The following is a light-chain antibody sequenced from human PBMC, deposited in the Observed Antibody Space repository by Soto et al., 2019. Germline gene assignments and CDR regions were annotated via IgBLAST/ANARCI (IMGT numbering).Light chain of an antibody. V-gene: IGKV3-20*01. J-gene: IGKJ1*01. Sequence: EIVLTQSPGTLSLSPGERATLSCRASQSVSSTYLAWYQQKPGQAPRLLIYGASSRATGIPDRFSGSGSGTYFTPTISILEPEDFALYYCQQYGTSPWTFGQGTKVEIK. CDR3: QQYGTSPWT. CDR2: GAS. CDR1: QSVSSTY.